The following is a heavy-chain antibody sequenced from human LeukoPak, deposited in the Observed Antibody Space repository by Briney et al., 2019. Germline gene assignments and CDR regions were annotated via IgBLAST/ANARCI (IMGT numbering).Heavy chain of an antibody. CDR2: ISAYNGNT. V-gene: IGHV1-18*01. CDR3: ARDRSGYRTYYYYGMDV. CDR1: GYTFTSYG. D-gene: IGHD3-3*01. Sequence: ASVKVSCTASGYTFTSYGISWVRQAPGQGLEWMGWISAYNGNTNYAQKLQGRVTMTTDTSTSTAYMELRSLRSDDTAVYYCARDRSGYRTYYYYGMDVWGQGTTVTVSS. J-gene: IGHJ6*02.